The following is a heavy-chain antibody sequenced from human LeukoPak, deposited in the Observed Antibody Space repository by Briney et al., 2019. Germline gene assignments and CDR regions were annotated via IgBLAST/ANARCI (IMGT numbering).Heavy chain of an antibody. J-gene: IGHJ4*02. Sequence: ASVKVSCKASGYTFTGYHMHWVRQAPGQGLEWMGWINPNSGGTNYAQKFQGRVTMTRDTSISTAYMELSRLRSDDTAVYYCASSITIFGVVIVDDFDYWGQGTLVTVSS. CDR3: ASSITIFGVVIVDDFDY. CDR2: INPNSGGT. CDR1: GYTFTGYH. D-gene: IGHD3-3*01. V-gene: IGHV1-2*02.